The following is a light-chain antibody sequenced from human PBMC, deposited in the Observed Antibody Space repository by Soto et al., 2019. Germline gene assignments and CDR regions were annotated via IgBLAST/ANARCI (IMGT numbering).Light chain of an antibody. CDR1: QSVSSY. Sequence: EIVLPQSPATLSFSPGERATLSCRASQSVSSYLAWYQQKPGQAPRLLIYDASNRATGIPARFSGSGSGTDFTLTISSLEPEDFAVYYCQQSSNWPPLTCGGGTKGEI. J-gene: IGKJ4*01. V-gene: IGKV3-11*01. CDR2: DAS. CDR3: QQSSNWPPLT.